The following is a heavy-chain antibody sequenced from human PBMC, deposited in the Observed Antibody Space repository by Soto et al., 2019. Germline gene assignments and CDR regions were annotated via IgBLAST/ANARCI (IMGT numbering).Heavy chain of an antibody. D-gene: IGHD2-15*01. CDR3: ARGRYCSGGSCYSVRTNWFDP. V-gene: IGHV4-59*01. Sequence: SETLSLTCTVSGGSISSYCWSWIRQPPGKGLEWIGYIYYSGSTNYNPSLKSRVTISVDTSKNQFSLKLSSVTAADTAVYYCARGRYCSGGSCYSVRTNWFDPWGQGTLVTV. J-gene: IGHJ5*02. CDR2: IYYSGST. CDR1: GGSISSYC.